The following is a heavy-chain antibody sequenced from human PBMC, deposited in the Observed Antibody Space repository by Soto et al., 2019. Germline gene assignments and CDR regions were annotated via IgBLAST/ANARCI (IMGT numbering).Heavy chain of an antibody. D-gene: IGHD5-18*01. J-gene: IGHJ4*02. CDR1: GGSISSSSYY. CDR3: ATRGYSYGTIDY. CDR2: IYYSGST. V-gene: IGHV4-39*01. Sequence: PSETLSLTCTVSGGSISSSSYYWGWIRQPPGKGLEWIGSIYYSGSTYYNPSLKSRVTISVDTSKNQFSLKLSSVTAADTAVYYCATRGYSYGTIDYWGQGTLVTVSS.